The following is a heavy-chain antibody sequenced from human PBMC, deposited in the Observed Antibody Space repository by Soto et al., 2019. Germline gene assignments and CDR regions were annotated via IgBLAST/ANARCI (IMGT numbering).Heavy chain of an antibody. Sequence: QVQLVQSGAEEKKPGASVKVSCKASGYTFTTYPMNWLRQAPGQRPEWMGWINVGNGGTKYSQKFQGRVSITRDTSASTAYLHLSRLRSDDTAVYYCATDRGGYCSGGSCPEAWFDPWGQGNLVSVTS. CDR1: GYTFTTYP. CDR2: INVGNGGT. D-gene: IGHD2-15*01. J-gene: IGHJ5*02. CDR3: ATDRGGYCSGGSCPEAWFDP. V-gene: IGHV1-3*05.